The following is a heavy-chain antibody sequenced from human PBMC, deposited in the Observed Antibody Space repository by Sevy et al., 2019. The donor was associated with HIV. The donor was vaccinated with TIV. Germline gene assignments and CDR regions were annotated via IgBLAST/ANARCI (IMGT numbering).Heavy chain of an antibody. CDR2: IRSKDYGGTT. D-gene: IGHD2-21*01. V-gene: IGHV3-49*03. CDR1: GFTFGDFA. J-gene: IGHJ6*02. Sequence: GGSLRLSCTTSGFTFGDFAMSWFRRAPGKGLEWVGFIRSKDYGGTTEYAASVKGRFTISRDDSKNIAYMQMNSLKTEDTAVYFCTRDGGGGNILASYYYYDMDVWGQGTTVTVSS. CDR3: TRDGGGGNILASYYYYDMDV.